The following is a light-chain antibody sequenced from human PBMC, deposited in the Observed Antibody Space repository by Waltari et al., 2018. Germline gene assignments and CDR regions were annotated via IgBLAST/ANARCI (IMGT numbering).Light chain of an antibody. J-gene: IGKJ2*01. CDR2: VAS. CDR1: QSISNY. CDR3: QQSYNAPYT. Sequence: DIQMTQSLSSLPASVGDSVTITCRASQSISNYLNWYQHKPGEAPTLLVYVASNLQRGVPSRFSGSGSETDFTLTISSLQLEDFATYYCQQSYNAPYTFGQGTNVEIK. V-gene: IGKV1-39*01.